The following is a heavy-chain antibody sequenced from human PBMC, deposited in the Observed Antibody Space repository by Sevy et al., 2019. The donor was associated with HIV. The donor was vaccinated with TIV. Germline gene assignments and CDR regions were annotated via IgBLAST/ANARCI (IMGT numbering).Heavy chain of an antibody. CDR2: LSYDGSKK. CDR1: GFTFSSYG. D-gene: IGHD3-3*01. Sequence: GGSLRLSCAASGFTFSSYGMHWVRQAPGKGLEWVAVLSYDGSKKYYADSVKGRLTISRDNSKNTLYLQMNSLRAEDTAVYYCAKGESVDFWSGYSDWGQGTVVTVSS. CDR3: AKGESVDFWSGYSD. V-gene: IGHV3-30*18. J-gene: IGHJ4*02.